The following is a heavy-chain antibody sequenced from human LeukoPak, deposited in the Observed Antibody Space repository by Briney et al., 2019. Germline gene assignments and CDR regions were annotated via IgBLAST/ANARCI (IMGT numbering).Heavy chain of an antibody. CDR3: ARLITGTTTAFDI. D-gene: IGHD1-7*01. V-gene: IGHV4-4*07. J-gene: IGHJ3*02. Sequence: SETLSLTCSVSGGSISGYYWTWIRQPAGKGLEWIGRVYTGGSTHYNPSLKTRLTMSVDTSKNQFPLKLSSVTAADTAVYYCARLITGTTTAFDIWGQGTMVTVSS. CDR1: GGSISGYY. CDR2: VYTGGST.